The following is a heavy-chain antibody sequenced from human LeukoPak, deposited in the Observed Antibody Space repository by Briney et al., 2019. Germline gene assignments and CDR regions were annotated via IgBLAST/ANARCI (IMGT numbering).Heavy chain of an antibody. V-gene: IGHV1-18*01. Sequence: ASVKVSCKASGYTFTHHGITWVRQAPGQGLEWMAWISAYNGDTNYAQKFQGRVTLTTDTSTSTAYMELRSLRSDDTAVYYCARDPTNTSGRYAYFDPWGQGTLVTVSS. J-gene: IGHJ4*02. CDR1: GYTFTHHG. CDR2: ISAYNGDT. CDR3: ARDPTNTSGRYAYFDP. D-gene: IGHD6-19*01.